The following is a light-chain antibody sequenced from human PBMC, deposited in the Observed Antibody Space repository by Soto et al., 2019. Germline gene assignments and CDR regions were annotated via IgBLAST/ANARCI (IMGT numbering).Light chain of an antibody. Sequence: DIQMTQSPSTLSVSLGDRVTITCLASQTISSWLAWYQQKPGKAPKLLIYKASTLKSGVPSRFSGSGSGTEFTLTISSLQAEDVAVYYCQQYYSTPPTTFGQGTKVDI. CDR3: QQYYSTPPTT. J-gene: IGKJ1*01. V-gene: IGKV1-5*03. CDR2: KAS. CDR1: QTISSW.